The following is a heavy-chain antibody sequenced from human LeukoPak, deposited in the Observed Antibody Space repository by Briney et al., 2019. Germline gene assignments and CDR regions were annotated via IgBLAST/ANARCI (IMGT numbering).Heavy chain of an antibody. CDR3: ARVERRVRGVIFVGKKNYYYYMDV. Sequence: PSETLSLTCAVYGGSFSGYYWSWIRQPPGKGLEWIGEINHSGSTNYNPSLKSRVTISVDTSKNQFSLKLSSVTAADTAVYYCARVERRVRGVIFVGKKNYYYYMDVWGKGTTVTVSS. J-gene: IGHJ6*03. D-gene: IGHD3-10*01. V-gene: IGHV4-34*01. CDR2: INHSGST. CDR1: GGSFSGYY.